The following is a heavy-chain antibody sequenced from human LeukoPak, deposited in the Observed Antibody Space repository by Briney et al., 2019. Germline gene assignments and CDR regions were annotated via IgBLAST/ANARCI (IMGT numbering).Heavy chain of an antibody. J-gene: IGHJ3*02. CDR1: GYTFTNYG. CDR2: ISVFYGHT. Sequence: ASVKVSCKASGYTFTNYGISWVRQAPGQGLEWMGWISVFYGHTNCSQNFQGRLTMTRDMSTSTVYMELSSLRSEDTAVYYCARDLAFGVVRMGAFDIWGQGTMVTVSS. V-gene: IGHV1-18*01. D-gene: IGHD3-3*01. CDR3: ARDLAFGVVRMGAFDI.